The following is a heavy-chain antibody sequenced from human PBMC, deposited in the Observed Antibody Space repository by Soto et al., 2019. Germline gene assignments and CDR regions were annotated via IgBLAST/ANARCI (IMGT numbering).Heavy chain of an antibody. CDR1: GGTFSSYA. J-gene: IGHJ4*02. CDR2: IIPIFGTA. CDR3: ARESYDYGDYQSGVFDY. D-gene: IGHD4-17*01. Sequence: ASVKVSCKASGGTFSSYAISWVRQAPGQGLEWMGGIIPIFGTANYAQKFQGRVTITADESTSTAYMELSSLRSEDTAVYYCARESYDYGDYQSGVFDYWGQGTLVTVSS. V-gene: IGHV1-69*13.